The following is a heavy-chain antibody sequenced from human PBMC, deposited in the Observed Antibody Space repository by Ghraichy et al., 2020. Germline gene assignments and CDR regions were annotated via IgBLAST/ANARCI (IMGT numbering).Heavy chain of an antibody. V-gene: IGHV3-74*01. CDR3: ARPGDYRFDY. J-gene: IGHJ4*02. Sequence: GGSLRLSCAASGFTFSSYWMHWVRQAPGKGQVWVSRINSDGSSTSYADSVKGRFTISRDNAKNTLYLQMNSLRAEDTAVYYCARPGDYRFDYWGQGTLVTVSS. D-gene: IGHD4-17*01. CDR1: GFTFSSYW. CDR2: INSDGSST.